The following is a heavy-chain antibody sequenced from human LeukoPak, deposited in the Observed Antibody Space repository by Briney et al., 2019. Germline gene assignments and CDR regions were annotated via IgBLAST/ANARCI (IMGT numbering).Heavy chain of an antibody. CDR1: GYSFTSYW. CDR3: ARRNDFWSGQAPYYYYYMDV. Sequence: GESLKISCKGSGYSFTSYWIGWVRQMPGKGLEWMGIIYPGDSDTGYSPSFQGQVTISADKSISTAYLQWSSLKASDTAMYYCARRNDFWSGQAPYYYYYMDVWGKGTTVTVSS. J-gene: IGHJ6*03. D-gene: IGHD3-3*01. V-gene: IGHV5-51*01. CDR2: IYPGDSDT.